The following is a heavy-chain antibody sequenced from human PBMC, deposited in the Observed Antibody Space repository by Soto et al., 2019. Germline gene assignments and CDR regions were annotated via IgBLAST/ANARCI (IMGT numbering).Heavy chain of an antibody. D-gene: IGHD6-13*01. CDR2: ISGSGGST. CDR3: AKFLSWYSSSWHDLFYI. CDR1: GFTFSSYA. J-gene: IGHJ3*02. Sequence: GGSLRLSCAASGFTFSSYAMSWVRQAPGKGLEWVSAISGSGGSTYYADSVKGRFTISRDNSKNTLYLQMNSLRAEDTAVYYCAKFLSWYSSSWHDLFYICGQGSLVPGSS. V-gene: IGHV3-23*01.